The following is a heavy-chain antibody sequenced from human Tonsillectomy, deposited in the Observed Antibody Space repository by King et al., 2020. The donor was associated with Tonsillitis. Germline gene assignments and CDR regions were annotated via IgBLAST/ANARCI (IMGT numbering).Heavy chain of an antibody. CDR1: GGSFSGYY. CDR3: ARGRTYYYDSSAYHFDY. V-gene: IGHV4-34*01. Sequence: VQLQQWGAGLLKPSETLSLTCAVYGGSFSGYYWSYIRQPPGKGLEWIGEINHSGSTNYNPSLKSRVTISVDTSKNHFSLELSSVTAADTAVYYCARGRTYYYDSSAYHFDYWGQETLVTVSS. J-gene: IGHJ4*02. D-gene: IGHD3-22*01. CDR2: INHSGST.